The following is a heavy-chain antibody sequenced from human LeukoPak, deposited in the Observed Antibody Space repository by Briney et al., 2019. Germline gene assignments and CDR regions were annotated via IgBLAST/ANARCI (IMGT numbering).Heavy chain of an antibody. Sequence: GGSLRLSCAASGFTFSSYAMSWVRQAPGKGLEWVSAISGSGGSTYYADSVKGRFTISRDNSKNRLYLQVNSLRAEDTAVYYCAKAPISKDCSGGSCYLFDYWGQGTLVTVSS. D-gene: IGHD2-15*01. CDR1: GFTFSSYA. V-gene: IGHV3-23*01. CDR2: ISGSGGST. CDR3: AKAPISKDCSGGSCYLFDY. J-gene: IGHJ4*02.